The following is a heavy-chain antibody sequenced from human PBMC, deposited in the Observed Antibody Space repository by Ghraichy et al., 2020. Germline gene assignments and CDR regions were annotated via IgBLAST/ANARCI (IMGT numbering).Heavy chain of an antibody. D-gene: IGHD4-17*01. Sequence: GESLNISCVASGFTFSSYAMSWVRQAPGKGLEWVSAISGSGGSTYYADSVKGRFTISRDNSKNTLYLQMNSLRAEDTAVYYCAKDTPTTVTTLFDYWGQGTLVTVSS. CDR3: AKDTPTTVTTLFDY. CDR2: ISGSGGST. CDR1: GFTFSSYA. J-gene: IGHJ4*02. V-gene: IGHV3-23*01.